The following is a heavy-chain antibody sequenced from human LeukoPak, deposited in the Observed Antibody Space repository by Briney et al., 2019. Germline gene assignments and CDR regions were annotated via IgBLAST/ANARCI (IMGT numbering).Heavy chain of an antibody. J-gene: IGHJ2*01. CDR1: GFTFSSYA. CDR2: ISGSGGST. V-gene: IGHV3-23*01. D-gene: IGHD1-26*01. Sequence: PGGSLRLSCAASGFTFSSYAMSWVRQAPGKGLEWVSAISGSGGSTYYADSVKGRFTISRDNSKNTLYLQMNSLRAEDTAVYYCAKRLNSGSYLKWYFDLWGRGTLVTVSS. CDR3: AKRLNSGSYLKWYFDL.